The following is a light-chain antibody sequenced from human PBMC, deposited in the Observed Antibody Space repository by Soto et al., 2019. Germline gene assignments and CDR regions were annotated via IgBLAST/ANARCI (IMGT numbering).Light chain of an antibody. J-gene: IGLJ2*01. CDR1: SSDVGGYNY. CDR3: VSYAGSNNPA. Sequence: QSALTQPPSASGSPGQSVAISCSGTSSDVGGYNYVSWYQQHPGKAPKLMIYDVNKRPSGVPDRFSGSKSANTASLTVSGLLAEDEADYYCVSYAGSNNPAFGGGTKLTAL. CDR2: DVN. V-gene: IGLV2-8*01.